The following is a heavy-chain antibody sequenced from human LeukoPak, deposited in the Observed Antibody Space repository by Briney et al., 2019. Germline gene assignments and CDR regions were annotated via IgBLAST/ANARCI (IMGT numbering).Heavy chain of an antibody. D-gene: IGHD3-9*01. CDR1: GFTFDDYA. V-gene: IGHV3-9*01. J-gene: IGHJ4*02. CDR3: AKDIALRYFDWILDY. Sequence: GGSLRLSCAASGFTFDDYAMHWVRQAPGKGLEWVSGISWNSGSIGYADSVKGRFTISRDNAKNSLYLQMNSLRAEDTALYYCAKDIALRYFDWILDYWGQGTLVAVSS. CDR2: ISWNSGSI.